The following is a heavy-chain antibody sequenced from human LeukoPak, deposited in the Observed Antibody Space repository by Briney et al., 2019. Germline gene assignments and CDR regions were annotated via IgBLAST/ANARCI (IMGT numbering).Heavy chain of an antibody. Sequence: GGSLRLSCAASGFTFGAYWMRWVRQAPGKGPAWVSFIKPDGTRTNYADSVRGRFIISRDNAKNALYLQMNSLRAEDTAVYYCARENYWTMDVSGQGTTVTVSS. CDR3: ARENYWTMDV. CDR1: GFTFGAYW. J-gene: IGHJ6*02. CDR2: IKPDGTRT. D-gene: IGHD1-1*01. V-gene: IGHV3-74*01.